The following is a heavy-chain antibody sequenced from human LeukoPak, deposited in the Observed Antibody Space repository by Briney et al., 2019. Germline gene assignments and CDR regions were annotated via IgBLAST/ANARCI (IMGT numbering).Heavy chain of an antibody. CDR3: ARDNRLRYFDWLLSFDY. V-gene: IGHV3-21*01. CDR1: GFTFSSYS. Sequence: GGSLRLSCAASGFTFSSYSMNWVRQAPGKGLEWVSSISSSSSYIYYADSVKGRFTISRDNAKNSLYLQMNSLRAEDTAVYYCARDNRLRYFDWLLSFDYWGQGTLVTVSS. J-gene: IGHJ4*02. D-gene: IGHD3-9*01. CDR2: ISSSSSYI.